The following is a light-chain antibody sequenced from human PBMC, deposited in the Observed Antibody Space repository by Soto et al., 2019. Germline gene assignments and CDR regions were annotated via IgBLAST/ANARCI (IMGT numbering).Light chain of an antibody. CDR2: GAS. V-gene: IGKV1-9*01. J-gene: IGKJ1*01. CDR1: QGISSF. Sequence: DIQLTQSPSFLSASVGYRVTITCRASQGISSFLAWYQQKPPKAPELLIYGASTLQSGVPSRFSGSGSGTEFTLTISSLQPEDFATYYCQQYNNYWTFGQGTKVDIK. CDR3: QQYNNYWT.